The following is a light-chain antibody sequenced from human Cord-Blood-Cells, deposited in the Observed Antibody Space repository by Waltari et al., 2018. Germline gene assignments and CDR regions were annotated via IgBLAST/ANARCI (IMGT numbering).Light chain of an antibody. CDR1: QSISSY. J-gene: IGKJ1*01. CDR2: AAS. V-gene: IGKV1-39*01. Sequence: DIAMTHSPSSPSPSVLNPVTIACLACQSISSYLNWYQQKTGNAPKLLIYAASSLQSGVPSRFSGSGSGTDFTLTISSLQPEDFATYYCQQSYSTPRTFGQGTKVEIK. CDR3: QQSYSTPRT.